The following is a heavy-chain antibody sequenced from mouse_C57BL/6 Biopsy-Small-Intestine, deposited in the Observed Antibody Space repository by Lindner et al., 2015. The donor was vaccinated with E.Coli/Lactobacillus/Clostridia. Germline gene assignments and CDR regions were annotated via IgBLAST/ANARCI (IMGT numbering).Heavy chain of an antibody. J-gene: IGHJ3*01. Sequence: VQLQESGGGLVKPGGSLKLSCAASGFTFSDYGMHWVRQAPEKGLEWVAYISSGSSTIYYADTVKGRFTISRDNAKNTLFLQMTSLRSEDTAMYYCARDRGWFAYWGQGTLVTVSA. CDR1: GFTFSDYG. CDR2: ISSGSSTI. V-gene: IGHV5-17*01. CDR3: ARDRGWFAY.